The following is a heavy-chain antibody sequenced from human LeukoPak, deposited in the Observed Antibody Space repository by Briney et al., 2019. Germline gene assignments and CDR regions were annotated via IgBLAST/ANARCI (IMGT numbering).Heavy chain of an antibody. CDR1: GFTFSSYA. CDR3: ARLPGYCSSNSCYKMTIPFDY. V-gene: IGHV3-23*01. J-gene: IGHJ4*02. Sequence: GGSLRLSCAAFGFTFSSYAMSWVRQAPGKGLEWVSAISGSGGSTYYADSVRGRFTISRDNSKNTLYLQMNSLRAEDTAVYYCARLPGYCSSNSCYKMTIPFDYWGQGTLVTVSS. CDR2: ISGSGGST. D-gene: IGHD2-2*02.